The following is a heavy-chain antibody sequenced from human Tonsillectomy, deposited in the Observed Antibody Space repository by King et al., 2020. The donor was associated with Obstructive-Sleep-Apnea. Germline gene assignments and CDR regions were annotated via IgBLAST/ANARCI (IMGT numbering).Heavy chain of an antibody. CDR2: IRSKAYSYAT. Sequence: QLVQSGGGLVQPGGSLKLSCAASGFTFSDSAMHWVRQASGEGLEWVGRIRSKAYSYATAHAASVKGRFTISRDDSKNTAYLQMNSLKTEDTAVYYCTKGSGYEWSFDYWGQGTLVTVSS. CDR3: TKGSGYEWSFDY. D-gene: IGHD5-12*01. CDR1: GFTFSDSA. V-gene: IGHV3-73*01. J-gene: IGHJ4*02.